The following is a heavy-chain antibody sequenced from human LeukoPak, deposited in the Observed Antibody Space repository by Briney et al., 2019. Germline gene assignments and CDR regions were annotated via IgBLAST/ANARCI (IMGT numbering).Heavy chain of an antibody. Sequence: ASVKVSCKASGYTFTSYGISWVRQAPGQGLEWMGWISAYNGNTNYAQKLQGRVTMTTDTSTSTAYIELRSLRSDDTAVYYCASNQNYYYYMDVWGKGTTVTVSS. CDR3: ASNQNYYYYMDV. J-gene: IGHJ6*03. CDR1: GYTFTSYG. CDR2: ISAYNGNT. V-gene: IGHV1-18*01.